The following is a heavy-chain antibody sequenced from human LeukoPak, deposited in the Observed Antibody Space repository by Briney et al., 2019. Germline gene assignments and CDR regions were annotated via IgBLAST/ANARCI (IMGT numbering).Heavy chain of an antibody. V-gene: IGHV3-74*01. CDR2: INADGSTA. J-gene: IGHJ3*01. CDR1: GFTFGNSW. D-gene: IGHD1-14*01. CDR3: VVVVEPPDSDGFDV. Sequence: GGSLRLSCAASGFTFGNSWVHWVRQAPGKGLVWVSLINADGSTATYADSVKGRLTISRDNARNTLSLQMNSLTIEDTAVYYCVVVVEPPDSDGFDVWGQGTMITVSS.